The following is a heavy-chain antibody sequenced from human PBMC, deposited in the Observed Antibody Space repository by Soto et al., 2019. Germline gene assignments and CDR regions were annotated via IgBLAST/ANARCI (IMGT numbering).Heavy chain of an antibody. V-gene: IGHV4-4*02. CDR2: IYHSGST. CDR1: SGSISSSNW. D-gene: IGHD6-13*01. Sequence: SETLSLTCAVSSGSISSSNWWSWVRQPPGKGLEWIGEIYHSGSTNYNPSLKSRVTISVDKSKNQFSLKLSSVTAADTAVYYCASLYSSSWYAFDPWGQGTLVTVSS. J-gene: IGHJ5*02. CDR3: ASLYSSSWYAFDP.